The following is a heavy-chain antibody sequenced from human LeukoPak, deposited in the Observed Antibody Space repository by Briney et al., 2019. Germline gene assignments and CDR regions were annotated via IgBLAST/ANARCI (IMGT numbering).Heavy chain of an antibody. Sequence: GGSLRLSCAASGFTFSSYAMHWVRQAPGKGLEWVAVISYDGSNKYYADSVKGRFTISRDNSKNTLYLQMNSLRAEDTAVYYCASWYYYGSGSYSYTMGDAFDIWGQGTMVTVSP. D-gene: IGHD3-10*01. CDR3: ASWYYYGSGSYSYTMGDAFDI. CDR2: ISYDGSNK. CDR1: GFTFSSYA. J-gene: IGHJ3*02. V-gene: IGHV3-30*04.